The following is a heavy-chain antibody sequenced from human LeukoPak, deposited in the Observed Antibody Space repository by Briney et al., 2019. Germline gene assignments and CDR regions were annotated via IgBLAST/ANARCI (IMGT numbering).Heavy chain of an antibody. D-gene: IGHD3-22*01. Sequence: GASVKVSCKASGYTFTSYDINWVRQAAGQGLEWMGWMNPNSGNTGYAQKFQGRVTMTRNTSISTAYMELSSLRSEDTAVYYCARLRQGYDSSGEGFDYWGQGTLVTVSS. J-gene: IGHJ4*02. V-gene: IGHV1-8*01. CDR2: MNPNSGNT. CDR3: ARLRQGYDSSGEGFDY. CDR1: GYTFTSYD.